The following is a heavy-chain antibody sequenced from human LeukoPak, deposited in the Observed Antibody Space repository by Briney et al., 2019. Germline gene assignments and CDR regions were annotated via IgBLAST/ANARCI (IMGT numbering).Heavy chain of an antibody. Sequence: GGSLRLSCAASGFTFSSYAMSWVRQAPGKGLEWVSAISGSGGSTYYADSVKGRFTISTDNSKNTLYLQMNSLRAEDTAVYYCAKDPKYAIAGVPFDYWGQGTLVTVSS. J-gene: IGHJ4*02. CDR1: GFTFSSYA. V-gene: IGHV3-23*01. CDR3: AKDPKYAIAGVPFDY. CDR2: ISGSGGST. D-gene: IGHD1-26*01.